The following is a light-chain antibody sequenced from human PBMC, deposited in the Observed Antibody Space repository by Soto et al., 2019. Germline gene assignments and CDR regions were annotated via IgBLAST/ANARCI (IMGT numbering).Light chain of an antibody. V-gene: IGKV3D-15*01. CDR3: QQYNNWPAIT. J-gene: IGKJ5*01. Sequence: EIVLTQSPGTLSLSPGERATLSCRASHTISSSYLAWYQQKPGQAPRLLIYGASTRATGVPARFSGSGSGTEFTLTISSLQSEDFAVYYCQQYNNWPAITFGQGTRLEIK. CDR1: HTISSSY. CDR2: GAS.